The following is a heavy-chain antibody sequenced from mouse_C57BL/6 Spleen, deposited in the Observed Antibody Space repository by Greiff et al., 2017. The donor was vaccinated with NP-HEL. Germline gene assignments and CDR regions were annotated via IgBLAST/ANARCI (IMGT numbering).Heavy chain of an antibody. Sequence: VQLKESGGGLVQPGGSLKLSCAASGFTFSDYYMYWVRQTPEKRLEWVAYISNGGGSTYYPDTVKGRFTISRDNAKNTLYLQMSRLKSEDTAMYYCARHWEYYAMDYWGQGTSVTVSS. CDR1: GFTFSDYY. CDR3: ARHWEYYAMDY. D-gene: IGHD4-1*01. CDR2: ISNGGGST. J-gene: IGHJ4*01. V-gene: IGHV5-12*01.